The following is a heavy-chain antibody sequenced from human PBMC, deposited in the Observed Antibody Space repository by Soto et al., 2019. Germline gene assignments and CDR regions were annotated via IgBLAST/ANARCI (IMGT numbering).Heavy chain of an antibody. CDR1: GFTFSSYS. CDR2: ISSSSSTI. D-gene: IGHD3-16*02. CDR3: ARAIHLGELSLYSPDYYYMDV. Sequence: GGSLRLSCAASGFTFSSYSMNWVRQAPGKGLEWVSYISSSSSTIYYADSVKGRFTISRDNAKNSLYLQMNSLRAEDTAVYYCARAIHLGELSLYSPDYYYMDVWGKGTTVTVSS. J-gene: IGHJ6*03. V-gene: IGHV3-48*01.